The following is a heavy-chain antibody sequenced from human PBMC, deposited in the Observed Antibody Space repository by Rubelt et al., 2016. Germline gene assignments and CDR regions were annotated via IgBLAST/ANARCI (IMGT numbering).Heavy chain of an antibody. V-gene: IGHV3-30*18. CDR1: GFTFSSYG. Sequence: SLRLSCAASGFTFSSYGMHWVRQAPGKGLEWVAVISYDGSNKYYADSVKGRFTISRDNSKNTLYLLMNSLRAEDTAVYYCAKHSYGGNYIYPFDYWGQGTLVIVSS. CDR3: AKHSYGGNYIYPFDY. J-gene: IGHJ4*02. CDR2: ISYDGSNK. D-gene: IGHD4-23*01.